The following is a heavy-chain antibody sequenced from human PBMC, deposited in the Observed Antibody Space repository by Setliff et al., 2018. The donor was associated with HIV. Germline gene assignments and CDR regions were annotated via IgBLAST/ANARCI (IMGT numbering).Heavy chain of an antibody. D-gene: IGHD4-17*01. V-gene: IGHV4-39*01. J-gene: IGHJ5*02. CDR1: GDSISSASYL. Sequence: SETLSLTCTVSGDSISSASYLWGWIRQSPGRGLEWIGSVYYSGSTYYNPSLRSRITISVDMSKNRFSLKLNSVTAADTAIYYCARHRSYGDYDPNWFDPWGRGTLVTVSS. CDR2: VYYSGST. CDR3: ARHRSYGDYDPNWFDP.